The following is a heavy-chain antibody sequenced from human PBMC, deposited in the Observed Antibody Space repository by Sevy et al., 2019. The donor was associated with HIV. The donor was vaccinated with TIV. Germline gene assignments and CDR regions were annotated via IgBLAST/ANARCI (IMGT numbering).Heavy chain of an antibody. D-gene: IGHD4-4*01. CDR2: MSGSGGRT. V-gene: IGHV3-23*01. CDR1: GFSFSDYA. J-gene: IGHJ4*02. Sequence: GGSLILSCAASGFSFSDYAMSWVCHAPGKGLEWVSSMSGSGGRTYYADSVKGRFTISRDNSKNTLYLQMNSLRAGDTAVYYCARDEDLEMPTVFDYWGQGTLVTVSS. CDR3: ARDEDLEMPTVFDY.